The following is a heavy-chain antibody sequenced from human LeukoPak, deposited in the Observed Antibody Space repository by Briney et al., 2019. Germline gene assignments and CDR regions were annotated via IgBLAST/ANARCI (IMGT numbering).Heavy chain of an antibody. CDR2: IYYSGST. Sequence: PPETLSLTCTLSLGSLSSSRYYWGWTRHPPGKGLEWIGSIYYSGSTYYNPSLKSRVTIPVDTPKNQFSLGLSSVTAADTAVYYCARERGLLYPRLPPMIPTYYYHYMDVWGKGTTVTISS. CDR3: ARERGLLYPRLPPMIPTYYYHYMDV. CDR1: LGSLSSSRYY. V-gene: IGHV4-39*07. J-gene: IGHJ6*03. D-gene: IGHD3-3*01.